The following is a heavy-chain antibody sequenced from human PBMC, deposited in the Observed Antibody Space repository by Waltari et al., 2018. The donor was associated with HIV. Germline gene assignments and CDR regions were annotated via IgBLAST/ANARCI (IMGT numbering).Heavy chain of an antibody. Sequence: QVQLQESGPGLVKPSQTLSLTCTVSGVSISSGGYYWNWIRQHPGKGLEWVGYILYSGGTYYKSSLRSRVTISVDTSKNHFSLKLTSVTAADTAVYYCARGPYDYDSPAYGAFDIWGQGTLVTVSS. J-gene: IGHJ3*02. D-gene: IGHD3-22*01. CDR2: ILYSGGT. CDR1: GVSISSGGYY. V-gene: IGHV4-31*03. CDR3: ARGPYDYDSPAYGAFDI.